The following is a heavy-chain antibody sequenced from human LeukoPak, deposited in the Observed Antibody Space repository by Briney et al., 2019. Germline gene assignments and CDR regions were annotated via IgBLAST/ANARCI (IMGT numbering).Heavy chain of an antibody. CDR3: AKAIPEKKDIVVVPAAGFDY. CDR1: GFTFSSYG. Sequence: GGSLRLSCAASGFTFSSYGMHWVRQAPGNGLEWVAVISYDGSNKYYADSVKGRFTISRDNSKNTLYLQMNSLRAEDTAVYYCAKAIPEKKDIVVVPAAGFDYWGQGTLVTVSS. CDR2: ISYDGSNK. V-gene: IGHV3-30*18. J-gene: IGHJ4*02. D-gene: IGHD2-2*01.